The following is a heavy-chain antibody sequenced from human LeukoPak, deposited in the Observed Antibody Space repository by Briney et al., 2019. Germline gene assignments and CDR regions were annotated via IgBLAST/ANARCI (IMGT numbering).Heavy chain of an antibody. CDR3: ARGHYDILTGYYPFDY. D-gene: IGHD3-9*01. V-gene: IGHV1-18*01. J-gene: IGHJ4*02. CDR1: GYTLSTYG. Sequence: GASVKVSCKASGYTLSTYGISWVRQAPGQGLEWMAWISTYNGDTKYAQKFQGRVTMTTDTSTSTAYMELRSLRSDDTAVYYCARGHYDILTGYYPFDYWGQGTLVTVSS. CDR2: ISTYNGDT.